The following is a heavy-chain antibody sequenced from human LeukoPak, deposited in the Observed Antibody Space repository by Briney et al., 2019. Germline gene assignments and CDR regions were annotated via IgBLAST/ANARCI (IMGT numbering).Heavy chain of an antibody. CDR3: AREGYFDWLPHAFDI. CDR2: IYGSGST. CDR1: GDSLCRYY. Sequence: SEAPSLTCTDPGDSLCRYYPCWSRQPPGEGLGWVGYIYGSGSTNYNASLKSRVTISVDTSKNQFSLKLSSVTAADTAVYYCAREGYFDWLPHAFDIWGQGTMVTVSS. J-gene: IGHJ3*02. D-gene: IGHD3-9*01. V-gene: IGHV4-59*01.